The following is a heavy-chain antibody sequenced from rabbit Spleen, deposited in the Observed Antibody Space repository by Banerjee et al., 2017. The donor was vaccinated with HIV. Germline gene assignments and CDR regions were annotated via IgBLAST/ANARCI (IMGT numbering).Heavy chain of an antibody. Sequence: QSLEESGGGLAKPGASLTLTCKASGSSFSSGDYLCWVRQAPGKGREWIACIYTGSSGSTYYASWATGRFTCSKTSSTTVTLQMTSLTAADTATYFCARSTYGYDDYGDLYYAAMDLWGPGTLVTVS. CDR1: GSSFSSGDY. V-gene: IGHV1S40*01. J-gene: IGHJ6*01. CDR2: IYTGSSGST. CDR3: ARSTYGYDDYGDLYYAAMDL. D-gene: IGHD2-1*01.